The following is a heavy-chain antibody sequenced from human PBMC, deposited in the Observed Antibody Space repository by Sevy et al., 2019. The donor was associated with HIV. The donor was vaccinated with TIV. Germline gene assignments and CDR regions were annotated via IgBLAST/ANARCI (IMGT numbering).Heavy chain of an antibody. J-gene: IGHJ6*02. V-gene: IGHV4-39*01. D-gene: IGHD6-13*01. Sequence: SETLSLTCTVSGGSISSSSYYWGWIRQPPGKGLEWIGSIYYSGSTYYNPSLKSRVTISVDTSKNQFSLKLSSVTAADTAVYYCARLGGSSWYDYYYGMDVWGQWTTVTVSS. CDR3: ARLGGSSWYDYYYGMDV. CDR1: GGSISSSSYY. CDR2: IYYSGST.